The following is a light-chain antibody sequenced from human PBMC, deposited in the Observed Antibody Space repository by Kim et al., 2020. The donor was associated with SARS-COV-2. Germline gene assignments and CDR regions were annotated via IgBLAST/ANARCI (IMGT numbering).Light chain of an antibody. J-gene: IGKJ1*01. CDR1: QSLDYSDGNTY. Sequence: DVVMTQSPLSLPVTLGQPDSISCRSSQSLDYSDGNTYLNWFHQRPGQSPRRLIYQVSNRDSGVPDRFSGSGSATDFTLKISRVEAEDVGIYYCMQATRWPPTFGPGTKVDIK. CDR3: MQATRWPPT. CDR2: QVS. V-gene: IGKV2-30*01.